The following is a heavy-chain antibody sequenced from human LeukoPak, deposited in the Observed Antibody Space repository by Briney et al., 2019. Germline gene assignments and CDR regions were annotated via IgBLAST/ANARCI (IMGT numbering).Heavy chain of an antibody. D-gene: IGHD3-9*01. J-gene: IGHJ4*02. CDR2: ISGSGGST. Sequence: GGSLRLSCAASGFTFSSYAMSWVRQAPGKGLEWVSAISGSGGSTYYADFVKGRFTISRDNSKNTLYLQMNSLRAEDTAVYYCAKDAVLRYFDWLPLDYWGQGTLVTVSS. CDR3: AKDAVLRYFDWLPLDY. V-gene: IGHV3-23*01. CDR1: GFTFSSYA.